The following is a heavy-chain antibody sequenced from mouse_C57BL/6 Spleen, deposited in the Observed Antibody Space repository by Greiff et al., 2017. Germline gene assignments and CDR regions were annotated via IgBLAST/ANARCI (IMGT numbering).Heavy chain of an antibody. V-gene: IGHV1-15*01. D-gene: IGHD1-1*01. CDR1: GYTFTDYE. Sequence: VQLQQSGAELVRPGASVTLSCKASGYTFTDYEMHWVKQTPVHGLEWIGAIDPETGGTAYNQKFKGKAILTADKSSSTAYMELRSLTSEDSAVYYCTRLLRSYYFDYWGQGTTLTVSS. J-gene: IGHJ2*01. CDR2: IDPETGGT. CDR3: TRLLRSYYFDY.